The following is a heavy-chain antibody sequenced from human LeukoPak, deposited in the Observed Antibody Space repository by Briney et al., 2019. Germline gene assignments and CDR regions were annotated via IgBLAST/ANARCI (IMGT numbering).Heavy chain of an antibody. V-gene: IGHV3-30*18. J-gene: IGHJ6*02. CDR1: GFTFSSYG. Sequence: PGGSLRLSCAASGFTFSSYGMHWVRQAPGKGLEWVAVISYDGSNKYYADSVKGRFTISRDNSKNTLYLQMNSLRAEDTAVYYCAKDPRCGGSCYSDYYYYGMDVWGQGTTVTVSS. CDR3: AKDPRCGGSCYSDYYYYGMDV. CDR2: ISYDGSNK. D-gene: IGHD2-15*01.